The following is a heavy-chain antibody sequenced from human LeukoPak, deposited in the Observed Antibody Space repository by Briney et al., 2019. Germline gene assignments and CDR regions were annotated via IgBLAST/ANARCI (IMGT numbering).Heavy chain of an antibody. CDR3: ARDLFIAAAGKRYFDY. CDR2: INPNSGGT. Sequence: GASVKVSCKASGYTFTGYYMHWVRQAPGQGLEWMGWINPNSGGTNYAQKFQGRVTMTRDTSISTAYMELSRLRSDDTAVYYCARDLFIAAAGKRYFDYWGQEPWSPSPQ. V-gene: IGHV1-2*02. D-gene: IGHD6-13*01. CDR1: GYTFTGYY. J-gene: IGHJ4*01.